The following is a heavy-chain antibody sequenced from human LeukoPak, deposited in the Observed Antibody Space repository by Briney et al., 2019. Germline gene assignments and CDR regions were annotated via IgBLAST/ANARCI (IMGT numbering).Heavy chain of an antibody. V-gene: IGHV6-1*01. CDR2: TYYKSKWYN. Sequence: SQTLSLTCAISGDSVSRDTAAWNWVRQSPSRGLEWLVSTYYKSKWYNDYAIAVKSRITIYPDTSKNQCSPQLNSVTPEDTTVYYCARDRGGSSWYYFDNWGQGSLVTVSS. CDR3: ARDRGGSSWYYFDN. CDR1: GDSVSRDTAA. D-gene: IGHD6-13*01. J-gene: IGHJ4*02.